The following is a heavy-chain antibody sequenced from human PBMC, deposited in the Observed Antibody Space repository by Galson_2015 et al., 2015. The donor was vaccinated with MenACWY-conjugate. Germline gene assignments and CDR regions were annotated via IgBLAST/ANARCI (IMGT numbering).Heavy chain of an antibody. Sequence: SLRLSCAAPGFTFSSYNMNWARQAPGKGLEWVSFISTNTYTTHYADSVKGRFTISRDNAKNSLFLQMNSLTADDTAVYYCFNSGYQTGHYWGQGALVTVSS. CDR3: FNSGYQTGHY. V-gene: IGHV3-48*04. CDR2: ISTNTYTT. D-gene: IGHD3-22*01. CDR1: GFTFSSYN. J-gene: IGHJ4*02.